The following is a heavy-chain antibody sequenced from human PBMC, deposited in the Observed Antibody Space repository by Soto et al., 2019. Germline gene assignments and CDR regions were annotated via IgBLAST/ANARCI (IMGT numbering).Heavy chain of an antibody. D-gene: IGHD6-19*01. CDR1: GFTFSSYC. Sequence: PGGSLRLSCAASGFTFSSYCMHWVRQAPGKGLEWVAVISYDGSNKYYADSVKGRFTISRDNSKNTLYLQMNSLRAEDTAVYYCAKAHILYSSGWYESDYWGQGTLVTVSS. CDR2: ISYDGSNK. J-gene: IGHJ4*02. CDR3: AKAHILYSSGWYESDY. V-gene: IGHV3-30*18.